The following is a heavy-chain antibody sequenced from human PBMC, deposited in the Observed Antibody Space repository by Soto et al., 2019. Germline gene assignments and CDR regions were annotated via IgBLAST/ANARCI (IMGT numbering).Heavy chain of an antibody. CDR1: GFTFSSYA. D-gene: IGHD3-16*01. CDR2: ISGSGGST. CDR3: ARSFRLGTYPYHYDVLYV. V-gene: IGHV3-23*01. Sequence: HPGGSLRLSCAASGFTFSSYAMSWVRQAPGKGLEWVSAISGSGGSTYYADSVKGRFTISRDNSKNTLYLQMNSLRAEDTAVYYCARSFRLGTYPYHYDVLYVWAQGTTVTVSS. J-gene: IGHJ6*02.